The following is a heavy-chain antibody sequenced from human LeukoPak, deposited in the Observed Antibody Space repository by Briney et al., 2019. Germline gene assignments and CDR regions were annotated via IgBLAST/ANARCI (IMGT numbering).Heavy chain of an antibody. CDR1: GFTFSSYW. D-gene: IGHD4-17*01. Sequence: GGSLRLSCAASGFTFSSYWMHWVRQAPGKGLVWVSRINSDGSSTSYADSVKGRFTISRDNAKNTLYLQMNSLRAEDTAVYYCARASATHSEDDYGDADWYFDLWRRGTLVTVSS. CDR3: ARASATHSEDDYGDADWYFDL. CDR2: INSDGSST. J-gene: IGHJ2*01. V-gene: IGHV3-74*01.